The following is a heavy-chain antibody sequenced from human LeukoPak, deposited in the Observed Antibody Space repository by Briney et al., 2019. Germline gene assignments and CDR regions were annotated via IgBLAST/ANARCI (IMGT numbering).Heavy chain of an antibody. D-gene: IGHD3-10*01. CDR2: IYYSGST. CDR1: GGSISSYY. Sequence: SETLSLTCTVSGGSISSYYWSWIRQPPGKGLEWIGYIYYSGSTNYNPSLKSRVTISVDTSKNQFSLKLSSVTAADTAVYYCARGRSSMVRGYYYMDVWGKGTTVTISS. J-gene: IGHJ6*03. CDR3: ARGRSSMVRGYYYMDV. V-gene: IGHV4-59*01.